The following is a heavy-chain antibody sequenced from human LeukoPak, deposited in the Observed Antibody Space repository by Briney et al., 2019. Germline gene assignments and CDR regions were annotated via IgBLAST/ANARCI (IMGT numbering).Heavy chain of an antibody. CDR2: IDPSDSYT. Sequence: HGESRKISRNGSGYSFTVYWITWVRQMPGKGLEWMGTIDPSDSYTNYSPSFQGHVTISADKSINSAYLQWSSLKTSDSAIYYCARHFYGDYAFDSWGQGTLVTVSS. J-gene: IGHJ4*02. CDR1: GYSFTVYW. CDR3: ARHFYGDYAFDS. V-gene: IGHV5-10-1*01. D-gene: IGHD4-17*01.